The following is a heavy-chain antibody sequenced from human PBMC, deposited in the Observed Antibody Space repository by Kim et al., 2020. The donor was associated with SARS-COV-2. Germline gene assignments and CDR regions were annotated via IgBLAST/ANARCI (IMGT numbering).Heavy chain of an antibody. D-gene: IGHD1-26*01. V-gene: IGHV3-48*02. CDR3: ACERGAERGGCYYYGMDV. J-gene: IGHJ6*01. CDR1: GLTLRSYS. CDR2: ISSGSSTI. Sequence: GGSLRLSCAASGLTLRSYSMNWVRQGPGKGLEWVSSISSGSSTIYYADSVKGRITITRDNDKNPLFLMNNSLGEEARDEYYGACERGAERGGCYYYGMDV.